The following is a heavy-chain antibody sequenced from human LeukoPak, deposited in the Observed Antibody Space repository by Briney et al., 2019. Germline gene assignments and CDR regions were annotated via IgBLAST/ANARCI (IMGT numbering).Heavy chain of an antibody. CDR2: INHSGST. CDR3: ARGPEYCGGDCYNDY. CDR1: GGSFSGYY. D-gene: IGHD2-21*02. Sequence: SETLSLTCAVYGGSFSGYYWSWIRQPPGKGLEWIGEINHSGSTNYNPSLKSRVTISVGTSKNQFSLKLSSVTAADTAVYYCARGPEYCGGDCYNDYWGQGTLVTVSS. J-gene: IGHJ4*02. V-gene: IGHV4-34*01.